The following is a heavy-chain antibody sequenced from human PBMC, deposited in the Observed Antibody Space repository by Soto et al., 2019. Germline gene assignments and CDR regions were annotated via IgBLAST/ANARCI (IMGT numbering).Heavy chain of an antibody. CDR3: ARGPRLYCSSTSCYELLAEYFDY. D-gene: IGHD2-2*01. Sequence: ASVKVSCKASGYTFTGYYMHWVRQAPGQGLEWMGWINPNSGGTNYAQKFQGWVTMTRDTSISTAYMELSRLRSDDTAVYYCARGPRLYCSSTSCYELLAEYFDYWGQGTLVTVSS. J-gene: IGHJ4*02. CDR2: INPNSGGT. CDR1: GYTFTGYY. V-gene: IGHV1-2*04.